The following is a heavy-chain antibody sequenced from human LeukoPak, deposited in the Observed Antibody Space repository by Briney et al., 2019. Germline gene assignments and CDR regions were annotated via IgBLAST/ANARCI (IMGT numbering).Heavy chain of an antibody. CDR2: IYPGDSDT. Sequence: LGESLKISCKGSGHTFTTYWIAWVRQMPGKGLEWMAIIYPGDSDTKYSPSFQGQISVSVDKSTSTAYLQWNSLQASDTAMYYCARRLTTEETFDYWGQGTLVTVSS. V-gene: IGHV5-51*01. J-gene: IGHJ4*02. CDR1: GHTFTTYW. D-gene: IGHD1-1*01. CDR3: ARRLTTEETFDY.